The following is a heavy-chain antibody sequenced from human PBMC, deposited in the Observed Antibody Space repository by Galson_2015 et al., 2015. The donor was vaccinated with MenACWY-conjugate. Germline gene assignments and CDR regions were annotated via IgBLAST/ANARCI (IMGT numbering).Heavy chain of an antibody. CDR1: GFSFATFD. D-gene: IGHD2-15*01. Sequence: SLRLSCAASGFSFATFDKSWGRLAPGKGLEWVSFISGRDGSTHYADSVKGRFTISRDNSKNTLYLQMSSLRAEDTAVYYCVKGGWLDDWGQGSLVTVSS. CDR2: ISGRDGST. J-gene: IGHJ4*02. CDR3: VKGGWLDD. V-gene: IGHV3-23*01.